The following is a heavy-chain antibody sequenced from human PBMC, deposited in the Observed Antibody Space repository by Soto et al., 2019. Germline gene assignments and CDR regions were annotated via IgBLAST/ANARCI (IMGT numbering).Heavy chain of an antibody. CDR2: ISAYNGNT. Sequence: ASVKVSCKASGYTFTSYGISWVRQAPGQGLEWMGWISAYNGNTNYAQKLQGRVTMTRDTSTSTAYMELSSLRSDDTAVYYCARDPSYYGMDVWGQGTTVTVSS. CDR1: GYTFTSYG. CDR3: ARDPSYYGMDV. V-gene: IGHV1-18*01. J-gene: IGHJ6*02.